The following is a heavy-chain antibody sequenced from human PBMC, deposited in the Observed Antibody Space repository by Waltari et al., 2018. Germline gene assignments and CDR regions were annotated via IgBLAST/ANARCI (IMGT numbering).Heavy chain of an antibody. Sequence: QVQLVESRGGVVQPGRSLRLSCAASVFIFRTCGMPWVRQAQGRGLEWVAVKSYDGSNTFYADSVKGRFTISRDNSQNTLYLQMKSLRDEDSAMYYCAKGGSARGNYFDYWGQGTLVTVSS. J-gene: IGHJ4*02. D-gene: IGHD6-6*01. CDR1: VFIFRTCG. V-gene: IGHV3-30*18. CDR3: AKGGSARGNYFDY. CDR2: KSYDGSNT.